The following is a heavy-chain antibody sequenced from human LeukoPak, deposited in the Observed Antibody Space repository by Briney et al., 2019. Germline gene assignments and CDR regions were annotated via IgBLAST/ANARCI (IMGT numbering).Heavy chain of an antibody. J-gene: IGHJ5*02. CDR1: GFTVSSNY. CDR3: ARDRIAAAGTRWFDP. D-gene: IGHD6-13*01. CDR2: IYSGGST. Sequence: PGGSLRLSCAASGFTVSSNYMSWVRQAPGKGLEWVSVIYSGGSTYYADSVKGRFTISRGNSKNTLYLQMNSLRAEDTAVYYCARDRIAAAGTRWFDPWGQGTLVTVSS. V-gene: IGHV3-53*01.